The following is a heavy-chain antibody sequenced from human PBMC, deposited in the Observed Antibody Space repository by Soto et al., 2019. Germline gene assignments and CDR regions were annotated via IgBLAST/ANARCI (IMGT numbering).Heavy chain of an antibody. Sequence: QVQLVESGGGVVQPGRSLRLSCAASGFTFSSYGMHWVRQAPGKGLEWVAVISYDGSNKYYADSVKGRFTISRDNSKNTLYLQMNSLRAEDTAVYYCAKDCTNYGMDVWGQGTTVTVSS. CDR2: ISYDGSNK. CDR1: GFTFSSYG. V-gene: IGHV3-30*18. J-gene: IGHJ6*02. CDR3: AKDCTNYGMDV.